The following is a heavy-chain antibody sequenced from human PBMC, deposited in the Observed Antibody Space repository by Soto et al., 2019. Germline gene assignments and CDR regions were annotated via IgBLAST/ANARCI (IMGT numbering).Heavy chain of an antibody. CDR1: GFTFSSYA. Sequence: PGGSLRLSCAASGFTFSSYAMSWVRQAPGKGLEWVSAISGSGGSTYYADSVKGRFTISRDNSKNTLYLQMNSLRAEDTAVYYCAKDIGYCSSTSCYTQAPFDYWGQGTLVTSPQ. J-gene: IGHJ4*02. D-gene: IGHD2-2*02. CDR2: ISGSGGST. CDR3: AKDIGYCSSTSCYTQAPFDY. V-gene: IGHV3-23*01.